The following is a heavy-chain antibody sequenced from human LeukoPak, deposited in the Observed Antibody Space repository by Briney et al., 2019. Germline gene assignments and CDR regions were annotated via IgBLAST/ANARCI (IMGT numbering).Heavy chain of an antibody. CDR3: ARDSEGYGYIYY. CDR2: ISYDGSNE. J-gene: IGHJ4*02. Sequence: GGSLRLSCAASGFTFSSYVMHWVRQAPGKGLEWVAIISYDGSNEYYADSVKGRFTISRDNSKNTLYLQMNSLRAADTAVYYCARDSEGYGYIYYWGQGTLVTVSS. CDR1: GFTFSSYV. V-gene: IGHV3-30*04. D-gene: IGHD5-18*01.